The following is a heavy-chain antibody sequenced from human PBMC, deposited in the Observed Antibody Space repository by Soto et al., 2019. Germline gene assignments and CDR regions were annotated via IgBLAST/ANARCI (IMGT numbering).Heavy chain of an antibody. CDR1: GYSFTSYA. V-gene: IGHV1-3*01. Sequence: GAPVKVSCEASGYSFTSYAMHWALQAPGQRLEWMGWINAGNGNTKYSQKFQGRVTINRDTSASTAYMELSSLRSEDTAVYYCAREDRLSGYSDDSWGQGTLVTVSS. J-gene: IGHJ4*02. D-gene: IGHD3-22*01. CDR3: AREDRLSGYSDDS. CDR2: INAGNGNT.